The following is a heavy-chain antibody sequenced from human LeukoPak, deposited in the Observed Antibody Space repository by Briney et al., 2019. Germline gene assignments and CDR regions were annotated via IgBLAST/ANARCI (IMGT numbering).Heavy chain of an antibody. D-gene: IGHD3-3*01. CDR3: ARTTYDFWSGYYDFDY. CDR1: GDTFTSYD. Sequence: ASVTVSCKASGDTFTSYDMNWGRQAAGQGLEWMGGMNPKSGNTDYAQKFQGRVTITRNTSISTAYMELSSLRSEDTAVYYCARTTYDFWSGYYDFDYWGQGTLVTVSS. CDR2: MNPKSGNT. V-gene: IGHV1-8*01. J-gene: IGHJ4*02.